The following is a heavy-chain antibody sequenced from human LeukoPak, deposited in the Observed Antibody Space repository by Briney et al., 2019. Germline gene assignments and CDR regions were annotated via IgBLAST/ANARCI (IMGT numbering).Heavy chain of an antibody. CDR2: ISGSGGST. J-gene: IGHJ4*02. CDR1: GFTFSSYA. V-gene: IGHV3-23*01. D-gene: IGHD3-16*01. Sequence: GGSLRLSCAASGFTFSSYAMSWVRQAPGKGLEWVSAISGSGGSTYYADSVKGRFTISRDNAKKSLYLQMSSLRGEDTAIYYCARVAGGPDYWGQGTLVTVSS. CDR3: ARVAGGPDY.